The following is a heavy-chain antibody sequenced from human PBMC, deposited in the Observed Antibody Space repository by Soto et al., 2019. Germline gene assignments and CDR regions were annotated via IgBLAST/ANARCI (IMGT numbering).Heavy chain of an antibody. D-gene: IGHD2-2*01. V-gene: IGHV3-23*01. CDR2: ISGSGGST. Sequence: GGSLRLSCAASEFTFSSYAMSWVRQAPGKGLEWVSVISGSGGSTNYASPMKGRFTISRDDSKSMLYLDLNSLKTEDAGVYFFATVYCATTSCYAPFDYWGKGTLVTVSS. CDR3: ATVYCATTSCYAPFDY. J-gene: IGHJ4*02. CDR1: EFTFSSYA.